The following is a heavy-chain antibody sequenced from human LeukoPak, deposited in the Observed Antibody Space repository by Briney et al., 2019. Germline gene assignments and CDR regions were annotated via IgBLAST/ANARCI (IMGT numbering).Heavy chain of an antibody. Sequence: ASVKVSCKASGYTFTDYYMNWVRQAPGQGLEWMGWMNPNSGGINYSQKFQDRVTMTRDTSINTAYMELSRLSSDDTAIYYCARDSQPTARGGVVVAAVPDYYMDVWGKGTTVTVSS. D-gene: IGHD2-15*01. CDR2: MNPNSGGI. V-gene: IGHV1-2*02. CDR1: GYTFTDYY. CDR3: ARDSQPTARGGVVVAAVPDYYMDV. J-gene: IGHJ6*03.